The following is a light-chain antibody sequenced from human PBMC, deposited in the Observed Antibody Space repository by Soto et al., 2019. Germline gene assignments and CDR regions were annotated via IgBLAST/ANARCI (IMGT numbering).Light chain of an antibody. J-gene: IGLJ3*02. CDR1: SSDIGYHNR. CDR3: SSFSSSATLV. CDR2: EVG. V-gene: IGLV2-18*02. Sequence: QSALTQPPSVSGSPGQSVTISCTGTSSDIGYHNRVSWYQQPPGTAPKLMIYEVGTRYSGVPDRFSGSNSGNPTSLTISGLQSEDEADYYCSSFSSSATLVFGGGTKLTVL.